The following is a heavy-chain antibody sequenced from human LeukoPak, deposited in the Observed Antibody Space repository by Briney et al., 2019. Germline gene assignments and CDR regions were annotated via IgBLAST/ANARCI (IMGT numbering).Heavy chain of an antibody. J-gene: IGHJ4*02. Sequence: HPGGSLRLSCAASGFTSSSYAMSWVRQAPGKGLEWVSVSSGSGGSTYNADSVKGRFTISRDNSKNTLYLQMNSLRAEDTAVYYCAKMYYDSSGHFDYWGQGTLVTVSS. CDR1: GFTSSSYA. V-gene: IGHV3-23*01. CDR2: SSGSGGST. CDR3: AKMYYDSSGHFDY. D-gene: IGHD3-22*01.